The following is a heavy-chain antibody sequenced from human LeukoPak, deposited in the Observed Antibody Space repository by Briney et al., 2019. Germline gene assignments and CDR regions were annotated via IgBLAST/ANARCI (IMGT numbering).Heavy chain of an antibody. D-gene: IGHD3-9*01. CDR2: IYYSGST. J-gene: IGHJ4*02. Sequence: SQTLSLTCTVSGGSISSGDYYWRWIRQPPGKGLEWIGYIYYSGSTYYNPSLKSRVTISVDTSKNQFSLKLSSVTAADTAVYYCARVYYDILTGPYYFDYWGQGTLVTVSS. CDR3: ARVYYDILTGPYYFDY. CDR1: GGSISSGDYY. V-gene: IGHV4-30-4*01.